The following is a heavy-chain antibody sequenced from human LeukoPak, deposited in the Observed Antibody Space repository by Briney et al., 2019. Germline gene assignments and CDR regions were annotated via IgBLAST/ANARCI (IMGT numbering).Heavy chain of an antibody. CDR2: IIYSGGAT. V-gene: IGHV3-23*01. Sequence: GGSLRVSCAASGFTFSRSAMTWVRQGPGTGLEFVASIIYSGGATYYADSVKGRFTISRDNSKNTLYLQMNSLRAEDTALYYCAKDGLYYDGSEHVYYFDSWGQGTLVTVSS. J-gene: IGHJ4*02. D-gene: IGHD3-22*01. CDR1: GFTFSRSA. CDR3: AKDGLYYDGSEHVYYFDS.